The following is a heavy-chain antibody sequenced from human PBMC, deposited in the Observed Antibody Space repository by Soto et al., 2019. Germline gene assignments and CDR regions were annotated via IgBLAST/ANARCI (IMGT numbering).Heavy chain of an antibody. CDR1: GFTFSSYS. J-gene: IGHJ6*02. CDR3: ARDQIAGLRDSYYYYGMDV. CDR2: ISSSSSTI. Sequence: GGSLRLSCAASGFTFSSYSMNWVRQAPGKGLEWVSYISSSSSTIYYADSVKGRFTISRDNAKNSLYLQMNSLRDEDTAVYYCARDQIAGLRDSYYYYGMDVWGQGTTVTVSS. D-gene: IGHD5-12*01. V-gene: IGHV3-48*02.